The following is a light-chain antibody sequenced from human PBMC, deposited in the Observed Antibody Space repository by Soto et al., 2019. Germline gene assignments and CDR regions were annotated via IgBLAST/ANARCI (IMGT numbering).Light chain of an antibody. CDR2: GAS. J-gene: IGKJ2*01. CDR3: LQYNNWPPYT. Sequence: EIVMTQSPATLSVSPGERATLSCRASQSVSSNFAWYQQKPGQAPRLLLYGASTRATGIPARFSGSGSGTEFPLTISSLQSEDFAVYYCLQYNNWPPYTFGQGTKLEIK. V-gene: IGKV3-15*01. CDR1: QSVSSN.